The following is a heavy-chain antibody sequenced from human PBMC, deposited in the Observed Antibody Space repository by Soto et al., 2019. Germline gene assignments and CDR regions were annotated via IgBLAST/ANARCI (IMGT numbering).Heavy chain of an antibody. CDR3: ARDPLYYYYGMDV. CDR1: GDSVSSNSAA. CDR2: TYYRSKWYN. J-gene: IGHJ6*02. V-gene: IGHV6-1*01. Sequence: SQTVSRTCAICGDSVSSNSAAWNWIRKSPSRGLEWLGRTYYRSKWYNDYAVSVKSRITINPDTSKNQFSLQLNSVTPEDTAVYYCARDPLYYYYGMDVWGQGTTVTVSS.